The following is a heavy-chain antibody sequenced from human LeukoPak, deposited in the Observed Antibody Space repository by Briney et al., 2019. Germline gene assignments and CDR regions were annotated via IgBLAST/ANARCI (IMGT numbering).Heavy chain of an antibody. J-gene: IGHJ4*02. CDR1: GGSFSGYY. D-gene: IGHD1-26*01. CDR2: INHSGST. Sequence: SETLSLTCAVYGGSFSGYYWSWIRQPPGKGLEWIGEINHSGSTDYNPSLKSRVTISVDTSKNQFSLKLSSVTAADTAVYYCARYSGSYYLFDYWGQGALVTVSS. V-gene: IGHV4-34*01. CDR3: ARYSGSYYLFDY.